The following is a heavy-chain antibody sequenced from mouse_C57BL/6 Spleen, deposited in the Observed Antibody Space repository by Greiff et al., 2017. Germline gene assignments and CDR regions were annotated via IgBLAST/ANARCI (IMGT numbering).Heavy chain of an antibody. CDR1: GYTFTDYE. CDR2: IDPETGGT. CDR3: TRYDYSSSSYAMYY. D-gene: IGHD1-1*01. J-gene: IGHJ4*01. V-gene: IGHV1-15*01. Sequence: VQLQQSGAELVRPGASVTLSCKASGYTFTDYEMHWVKQTPVHGLEWIGAIDPETGGTAYNQKFKGKAILTADKSSSTAYMELRSLTSEDSAVYYCTRYDYSSSSYAMYYWGQGTSVTVST.